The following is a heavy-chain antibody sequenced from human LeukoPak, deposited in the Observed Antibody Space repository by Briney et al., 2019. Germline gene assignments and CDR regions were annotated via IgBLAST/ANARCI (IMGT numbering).Heavy chain of an antibody. V-gene: IGHV4-59*01. J-gene: IGHJ4*02. CDR2: IYYSGNT. CDR1: GGSISPYY. D-gene: IGHD3-10*02. CDR3: ARSTGSTMFIDY. Sequence: SETLSLTCTVCGGSISPYYWRWIRQPPGKGLEWLGYIYYSGNTDYNPSLKGRVAISVDTSKNQFSLKLSSLTAADTAVHYCARSTGSTMFIDYWGQGTLVTVSS.